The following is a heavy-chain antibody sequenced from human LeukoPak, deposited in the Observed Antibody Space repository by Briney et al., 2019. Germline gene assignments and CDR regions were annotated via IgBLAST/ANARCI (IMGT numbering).Heavy chain of an antibody. CDR2: INHSGST. V-gene: IGHV4-34*01. Sequence: SETLSLTCAVYGGSFSGYYWSWIRQPPGKGLEWIGEINHSGSTNYNPSLKSRVTISVDTSKNQFSLKLSSVTAADTAVYYCARGPNCSGGSRYSYWGQGTLVTVSS. CDR3: ARGPNCSGGSRYSY. D-gene: IGHD2-15*01. J-gene: IGHJ4*02. CDR1: GGSFSGYY.